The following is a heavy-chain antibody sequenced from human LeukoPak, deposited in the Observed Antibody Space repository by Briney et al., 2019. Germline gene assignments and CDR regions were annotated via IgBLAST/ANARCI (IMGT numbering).Heavy chain of an antibody. CDR1: GFTFSSYG. CDR2: MWYDGSNK. Sequence: GGSLRLSCAASGFTFSSYGMHWVRQAPGKGLEWVAVMWYDGSNKYYADSVKGRFTISRDNSKNTLYLQMNSLRAEDTAVYYCARDLSIGGYYYYGMDVWGQGTTVTVSS. V-gene: IGHV3-33*01. CDR3: ARDLSIGGYYYYGMDV. J-gene: IGHJ6*02. D-gene: IGHD3-16*01.